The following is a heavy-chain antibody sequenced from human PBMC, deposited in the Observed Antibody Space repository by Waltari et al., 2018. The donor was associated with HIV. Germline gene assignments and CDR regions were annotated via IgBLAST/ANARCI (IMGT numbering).Heavy chain of an antibody. V-gene: IGHV3-23*01. J-gene: IGHJ4*02. CDR2: ISGSGGST. Sequence: EVQLLESGGGLVQPGGSLRLSCAASGFTFSSYAMSWVRQAPGKGLEWVAAISGSGGSTYYADSGKGRFTISRDNSKNTLYLQMNSLRAEDTAVYYCAKMVAIQLWFHPFDYWGQGTLVTVSS. CDR1: GFTFSSYA. D-gene: IGHD5-18*01. CDR3: AKMVAIQLWFHPFDY.